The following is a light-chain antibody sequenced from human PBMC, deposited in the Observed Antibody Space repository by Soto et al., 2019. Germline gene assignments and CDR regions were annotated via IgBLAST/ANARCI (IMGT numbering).Light chain of an antibody. Sequence: QSALARPASVSGSPGQSITMSCTGTSSDIGGYNYVSWYQQHPGKVPKLIIFEVTTRPSGVSNRFSGSKSGNTASLTISGLQADDEGDYYCSSFTSTTTLYVFGTGTKVTVL. CDR1: SSDIGGYNY. V-gene: IGLV2-14*01. J-gene: IGLJ1*01. CDR3: SSFTSTTTLYV. CDR2: EVT.